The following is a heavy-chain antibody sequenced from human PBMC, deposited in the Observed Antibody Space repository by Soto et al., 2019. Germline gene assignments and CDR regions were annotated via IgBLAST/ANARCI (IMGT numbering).Heavy chain of an antibody. CDR1: GGTFSSYA. V-gene: IGHV1-69*01. CDR2: IIPIFGTA. Sequence: QVQLVQSGAEVKKPGSSVKVSCKASGGTFSSYAISWVRQAPGQGLEWMGGIIPIFGTANYVQKFQGRVTITADDSTSTAYMELSRLRSEDTAVYYCASAYYDSSGYEGYFDYWGQGTLVTVSS. CDR3: ASAYYDSSGYEGYFDY. D-gene: IGHD3-22*01. J-gene: IGHJ4*02.